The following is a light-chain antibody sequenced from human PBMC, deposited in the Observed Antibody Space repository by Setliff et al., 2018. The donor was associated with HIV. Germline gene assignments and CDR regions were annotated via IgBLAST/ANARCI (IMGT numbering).Light chain of an antibody. V-gene: IGLV2-14*03. Sequence: LAQPASVSGSPGQSITISCTGTSNDVGGYNYVAWYQEHPGKAPKLMIYDVSNRPSGVSNRFSGSKSGSTASLTISGLLAEDESDYYCSSYTGSGTFVFGGGTKVTVL. CDR3: SSYTGSGTFV. J-gene: IGLJ1*01. CDR2: DVS. CDR1: SNDVGGYNY.